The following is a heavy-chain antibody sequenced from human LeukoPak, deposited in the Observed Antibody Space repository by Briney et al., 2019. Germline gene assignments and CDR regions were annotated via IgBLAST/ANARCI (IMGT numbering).Heavy chain of an antibody. CDR1: GFTFDDYA. V-gene: IGHV3-9*01. CDR3: AKDLYSSGLHAFDI. CDR2: ISWNSGSI. Sequence: GGSLRLSCAASGFTFDDYAMHWVRQAPGKGLEWVSGISWNSGSIGYADSVKGRFTISRDNAKNSLYLQMNSLRAEDTALYYCAKDLYSSGLHAFDIWGQGTMVTVSS. J-gene: IGHJ3*02. D-gene: IGHD6-19*01.